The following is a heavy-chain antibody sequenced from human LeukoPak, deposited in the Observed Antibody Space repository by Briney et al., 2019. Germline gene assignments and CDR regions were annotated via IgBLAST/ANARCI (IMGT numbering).Heavy chain of an antibody. CDR1: DGSISGYY. D-gene: IGHD2-15*01. CDR2: IHYSGST. CDR3: ARGRIRFDP. V-gene: IGHV4-59*01. Sequence: SETLSLTCTVSDGSISGYYWSWIRQPPGKALEWIGYIHYSGSTNYNPSLKSRVTISVDTSKNQFSLKLSSVTAADTAVYYCARGRIRFDPWGQGTLVTVSS. J-gene: IGHJ5*02.